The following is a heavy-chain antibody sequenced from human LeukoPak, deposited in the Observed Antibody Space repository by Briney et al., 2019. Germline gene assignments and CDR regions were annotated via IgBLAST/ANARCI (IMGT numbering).Heavy chain of an antibody. CDR3: ARRLSSWYAFDY. CDR2: VFDSERT. CDR1: GGSISTHY. J-gene: IGHJ4*02. D-gene: IGHD6-13*01. V-gene: IGHV4-59*11. Sequence: SSETLSLTCTVSGGSISTHYWSWIRQPPGKGLEWIGYVFDSERTKDNPSLKSRATLSADTSKNQFSLRLTSVTAADSAVYYCARRLSSWYAFDYWGQGTLVTVSS.